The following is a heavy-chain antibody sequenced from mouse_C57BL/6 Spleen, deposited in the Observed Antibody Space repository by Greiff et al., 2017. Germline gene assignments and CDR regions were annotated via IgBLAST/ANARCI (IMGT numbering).Heavy chain of an antibody. D-gene: IGHD2-3*01. CDR2: IYPSDSET. CDR1: GYTFTSYW. J-gene: IGHJ2*01. CDR3: ARGDMNEGDYCDY. Sequence: QVQLKQPGAELVRPGSSVKLSCKASGYTFTSYWLDWVKQRPGQGLAWIGNIYPSDSETHYNQKFKDKATLTVDKSSRTAYRQLSSLTAEDSAVYYCARGDMNEGDYCDYWGQGTTLTVSS. V-gene: IGHV1-61*01.